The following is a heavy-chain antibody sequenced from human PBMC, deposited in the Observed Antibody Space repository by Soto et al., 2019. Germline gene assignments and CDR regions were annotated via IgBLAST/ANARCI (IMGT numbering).Heavy chain of an antibody. CDR3: AKSRKPGATLYYYYGLDL. CDR2: ISSDGGNK. Sequence: QTGGSLRLSCEAFNGYAMRWVRQAPGKGLEWVAVISSDGGNKFYADSVKGRFTLSRDISKNTMYLQANSLRGEDTAVYYCAKSRKPGATLYYYYGLDLWDQGTTVTVSS. CDR1: NGYA. D-gene: IGHD2-2*01. V-gene: IGHV3-30-3*02. J-gene: IGHJ6*02.